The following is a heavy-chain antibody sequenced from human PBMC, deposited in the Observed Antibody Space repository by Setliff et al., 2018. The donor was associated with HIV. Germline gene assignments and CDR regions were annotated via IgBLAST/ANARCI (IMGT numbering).Heavy chain of an antibody. CDR2: IYTSGST. D-gene: IGHD5-12*01. V-gene: IGHV4-61*02. Sequence: PSETLSLTCTVSVGSVSSGNHYWSWIRQPAGKGLEWIGRIYTSGSTNYNPSLKSRVTISVDTSRNQFSLRLNSVTAADTAVYYCARSPLYSGYERYYFDYWGQGTLVTVSS. J-gene: IGHJ4*02. CDR3: ARSPLYSGYERYYFDY. CDR1: VGSVSSGNHY.